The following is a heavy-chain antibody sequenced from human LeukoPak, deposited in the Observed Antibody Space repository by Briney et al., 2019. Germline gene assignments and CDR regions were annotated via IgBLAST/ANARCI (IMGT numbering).Heavy chain of an antibody. V-gene: IGHV3-9*01. CDR2: ISWNSGSI. CDR1: GFTFSNYA. J-gene: IGHJ4*02. CDR3: AKEGGDY. Sequence: GGSLRLSCAASGFTFSNYAMSWVRQAPGKGLEWVSGISWNSGSIGYADSVKGRFTISRDNAKNSLYLQMNSLRAEDTALYYCAKEGGDYWGQGTLVTVSS.